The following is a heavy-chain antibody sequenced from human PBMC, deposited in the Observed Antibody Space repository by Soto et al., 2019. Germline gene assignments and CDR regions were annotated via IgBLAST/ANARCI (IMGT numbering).Heavy chain of an antibody. D-gene: IGHD6-13*01. Sequence: EVQLLESWGGLVQPGASLRLSCAASGFTFSSYAMSWVRQAPGKGLEWVSAIIGSGGSTYYADSVKGRFTISIDNSKNTLYLQMNSLRAEDTSVYYCAYSSTPFDYWGPGTLVTVSS. CDR2: IIGSGGST. CDR3: AYSSTPFDY. V-gene: IGHV3-23*01. J-gene: IGHJ4*02. CDR1: GFTFSSYA.